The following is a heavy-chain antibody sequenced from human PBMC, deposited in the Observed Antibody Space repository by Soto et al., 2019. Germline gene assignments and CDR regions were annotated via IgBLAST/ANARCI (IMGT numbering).Heavy chain of an antibody. CDR1: GFTFSSYG. D-gene: IGHD3-3*01. CDR3: ARGATGDFWSGYPFVGGFQELDY. CDR2: IWYDGSNK. Sequence: QVQLVESGGGVVQPGRSLRLSCAASGFTFSSYGMHWVRQAPGKGLEWVAVIWYDGSNKYYADSVKGRFTISRDNSKNTLYLQMNSLRAEATAVYYCARGATGDFWSGYPFVGGFQELDYWGQGTLVTVSS. V-gene: IGHV3-33*01. J-gene: IGHJ4*02.